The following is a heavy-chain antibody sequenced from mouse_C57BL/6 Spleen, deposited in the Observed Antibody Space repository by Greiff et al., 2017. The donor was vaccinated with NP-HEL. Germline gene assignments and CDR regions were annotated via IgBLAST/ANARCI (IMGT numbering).Heavy chain of an antibody. V-gene: IGHV3-6*01. J-gene: IGHJ4*01. CDR3: ARDPLYGNDAMDY. CDR2: ISYDGSN. CDR1: GYSITSGYY. D-gene: IGHD2-1*01. Sequence: EVQRVESGPGLVKPSQSLSLTCSVTGYSITSGYYWNWIRQFPGNKLEWMGYISYDGSNNYNPSLKNRISITRDTSKNQFFLKLNSVTTEDTATYYCARDPLYGNDAMDYWGQGTSVTVSS.